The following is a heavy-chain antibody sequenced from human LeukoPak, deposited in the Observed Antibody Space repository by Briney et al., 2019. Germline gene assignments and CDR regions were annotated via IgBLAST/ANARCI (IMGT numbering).Heavy chain of an antibody. Sequence: ASVKVSCKASGYTFSSYDINWVRQVTGQGLEWMGWMSTNSGNTGFAQKFKGRLTMTRDTSIGTAYMELSSLKPEDTAVYYCARVHYQEPNNWFGPWGQGTQVTVSS. CDR1: GYTFSSYD. V-gene: IGHV1-8*02. J-gene: IGHJ5*02. D-gene: IGHD2-2*01. CDR3: ARVHYQEPNNWFGP. CDR2: MSTNSGNT.